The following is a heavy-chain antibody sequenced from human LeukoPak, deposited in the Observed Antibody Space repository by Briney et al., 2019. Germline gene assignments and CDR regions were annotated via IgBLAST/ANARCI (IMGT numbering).Heavy chain of an antibody. Sequence: PGGSLRLSCAASGFTVSTYYMNWVRQAPGKGLEWASIIYSGGTTYYADSVKGRFTISRDTSKNTLSLQMNSLRAEDTAVYFCARVGDHFHWNLDLWGRGTLVTVSS. J-gene: IGHJ2*01. CDR3: ARVGDHFHWNLDL. V-gene: IGHV3-53*01. CDR2: IYSGGTT. CDR1: GFTVSTYY. D-gene: IGHD3-3*02.